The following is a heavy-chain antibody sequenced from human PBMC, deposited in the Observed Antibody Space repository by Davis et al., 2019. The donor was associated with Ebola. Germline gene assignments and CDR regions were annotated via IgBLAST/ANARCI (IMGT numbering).Heavy chain of an antibody. Sequence: SVKVSCKASGYTFTSYGISWVRQAPGQGLEWMGRIIPILGIANYAQKFQGRVTITADKSTSTAYMELSSLRSEDAAVYYCARAMDYGGNSDAFDIWGQGTMVTVSS. CDR3: ARAMDYGGNSDAFDI. D-gene: IGHD4-23*01. J-gene: IGHJ3*02. CDR1: GYTFTSYG. V-gene: IGHV1-69*04. CDR2: IIPILGIA.